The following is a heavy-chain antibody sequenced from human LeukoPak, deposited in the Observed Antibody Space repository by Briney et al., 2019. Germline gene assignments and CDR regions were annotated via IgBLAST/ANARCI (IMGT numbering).Heavy chain of an antibody. CDR1: GFTFSSYA. Sequence: GGSLRLSCAASGFTFSSYAMHWVRQAPGKGLEWVAVISYDGSNKYYADSVKGRFTISRDNSKNTLYLQMNSLRAEDTAVYYCANPGREYDFWSGYRHWGQGTLVTASS. CDR2: ISYDGSNK. D-gene: IGHD3-3*01. CDR3: ANPGREYDFWSGYRH. J-gene: IGHJ4*02. V-gene: IGHV3-30-3*01.